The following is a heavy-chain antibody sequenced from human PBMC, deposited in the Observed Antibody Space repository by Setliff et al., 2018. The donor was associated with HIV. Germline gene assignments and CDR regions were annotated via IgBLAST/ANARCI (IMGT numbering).Heavy chain of an antibody. CDR1: SGSISYYY. D-gene: IGHD3-10*01. J-gene: IGHJ4*02. Sequence: SETLSLTCNVSSGSISYYYWSWVRQPPGGGLEWIGYVSHSGSTSYNPSLNSRVTMSVDTSRDQFSLKVRSVTAADTAVYYCARMRGRAVVSYYLADYWGQGTLVTVS. CDR2: VSHSGST. V-gene: IGHV4-59*01. CDR3: ARMRGRAVVSYYLADY.